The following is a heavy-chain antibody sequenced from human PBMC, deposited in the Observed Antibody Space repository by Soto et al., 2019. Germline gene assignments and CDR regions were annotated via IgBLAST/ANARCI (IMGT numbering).Heavy chain of an antibody. CDR2: TRNKANSYTT. D-gene: IGHD3-3*01. V-gene: IGHV3-72*01. CDR1: GFTFSDHY. Sequence: EVQLVESGGGLVQPGGSLRLSCAASGFTFSDHYMDWVRQAPGKGLEWVGRTRNKANSYTTEYAASVKGRFTISRDDSKKSLYLEMNSLKTEGTAVYYCARGSDLDYGGQGTLVTVSS. CDR3: ARGSDLDY. J-gene: IGHJ4*02.